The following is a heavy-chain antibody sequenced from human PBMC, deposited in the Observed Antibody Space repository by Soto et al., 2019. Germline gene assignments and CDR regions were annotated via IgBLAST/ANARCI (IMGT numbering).Heavy chain of an antibody. Sequence: GGSLRLSCAASGFTFSDAWINWVRQAPGKGLEWVGRIKSKTDGGTTDYAAPVKGRFTISRDDSKNTLYLQMNSLRAEDTAVYYCAKDFLSGTYFFWFDPWGQGTLVTVSS. CDR1: GFTFSDAW. J-gene: IGHJ5*02. CDR2: IKSKTDGGTT. CDR3: AKDFLSGTYFFWFDP. D-gene: IGHD3-10*01. V-gene: IGHV3-15*07.